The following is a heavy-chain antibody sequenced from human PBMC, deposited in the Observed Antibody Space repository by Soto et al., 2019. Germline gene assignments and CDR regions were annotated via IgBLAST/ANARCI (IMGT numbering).Heavy chain of an antibody. D-gene: IGHD1-26*01. V-gene: IGHV1-8*01. J-gene: IGHJ4*02. Sequence: QVQVVQSGAEVKKSGASVKVSCKASGYTFTSSDINWVRQATGQGLEWMGWMNPNTGNIGYTQRFQGRVSMTRNISITTAYMELSGLKSDDTAVYYCARGRIVGAAFDYWGQGTLVTVSS. CDR3: ARGRIVGAAFDY. CDR1: GYTFTSSD. CDR2: MNPNTGNI.